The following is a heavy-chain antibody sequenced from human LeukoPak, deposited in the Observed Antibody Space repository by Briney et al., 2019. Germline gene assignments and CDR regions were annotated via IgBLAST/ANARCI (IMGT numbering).Heavy chain of an antibody. D-gene: IGHD3-22*01. J-gene: IGHJ6*02. CDR1: GYTFTSYD. Sequence: GASVKVSCKASGYTFTSYDINWVRQSTGQGLEWMGWMNPNSGNTGYAQKFQGRVTMTRNTSISTDYMELSSLRSEDTAVYYCARGITIIVVVLGSPGMDVWGQGTTVTVSS. V-gene: IGHV1-8*01. CDR2: MNPNSGNT. CDR3: ARGITIIVVVLGSPGMDV.